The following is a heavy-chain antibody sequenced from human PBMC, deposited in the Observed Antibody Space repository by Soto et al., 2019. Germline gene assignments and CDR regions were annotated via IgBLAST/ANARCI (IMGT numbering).Heavy chain of an antibody. J-gene: IGHJ6*02. CDR2: ISRSSTYK. CDR3: ARVLLWFGEFNDFGMDV. V-gene: IGHV3-21*01. CDR1: GFSFNDYS. Sequence: GGSLRLSCAAYGFSFNDYSMSWVRQAPGKGLEWVSSISRSSTYKWYADSVKGRFSISRDNAEKTLSLQMDNLRAEDTAVYYCARVLLWFGEFNDFGMDVWGQGTTVTVSS. D-gene: IGHD3-10*01.